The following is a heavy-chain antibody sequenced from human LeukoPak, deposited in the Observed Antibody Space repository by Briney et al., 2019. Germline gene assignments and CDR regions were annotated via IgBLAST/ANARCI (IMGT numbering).Heavy chain of an antibody. V-gene: IGHV3-30*02. D-gene: IGHD1-26*01. Sequence: GGSLRLSCEASGFTFSSNGMNWVRQAPGKGLEWVAFVQYDGTTKYYVDSVKGRFTISRDNAKNTLYLQMNSLRAEDTAVYYCAKDFALYREPLDYWGEGALVSVSS. CDR2: VQYDGTTK. CDR3: AKDFALYREPLDY. J-gene: IGHJ4*02. CDR1: GFTFSSNG.